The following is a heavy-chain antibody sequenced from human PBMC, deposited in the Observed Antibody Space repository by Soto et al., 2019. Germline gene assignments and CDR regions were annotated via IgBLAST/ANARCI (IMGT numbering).Heavy chain of an antibody. V-gene: IGHV3-21*01. CDR1: GFTFSSYA. Sequence: EVQLVESGGGLVKPGGSLRLSCAASGFTFSSYAMNWVRQAPGKGLAWVSSISSSSNYIYYEDSRFTISIDNAKNSLYMQMNGLRVDDTAGYYCARGYRGVQSQYEVNDAFDIWGQGTMVTVSS. CDR2: ISSSSNYI. CDR3: ARGYRGVQSQYEVNDAFDI. J-gene: IGHJ3*02. D-gene: IGHD3-10*01.